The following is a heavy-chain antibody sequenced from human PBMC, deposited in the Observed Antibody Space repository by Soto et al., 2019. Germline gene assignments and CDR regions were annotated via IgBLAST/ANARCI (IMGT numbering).Heavy chain of an antibody. V-gene: IGHV1-18*04. CDR2: ISTYSTNT. Sequence: QVELVQSGAEVKNPGASVTVSCKASGEFFTTYGISWVRQAPGQGLECLGWISTYSTNTKHAPKFQGRLLLTADTSTTTAHMELRSLRPDDTAVYYCARWAGRVRDYGGPFDYWGQGSLVTVSP. J-gene: IGHJ4*02. CDR3: ARWAGRVRDYGGPFDY. D-gene: IGHD4-17*01. CDR1: GEFFTTYG.